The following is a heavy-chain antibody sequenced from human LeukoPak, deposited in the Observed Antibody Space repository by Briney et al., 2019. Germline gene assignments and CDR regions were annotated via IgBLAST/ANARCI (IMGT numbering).Heavy chain of an antibody. CDR2: IIGSGGST. CDR1: GFTFSTYG. CDR3: AKGFYGSRYWYFDR. J-gene: IGHJ2*01. D-gene: IGHD3-10*01. Sequence: GGSLRLSCEASGFTFSTYGINWVRQAPGEGLEWVSTIIGSGGSTYDADSVKGRFTISRDNSRNTLYLQMNSLRAEDTAVYYCAKGFYGSRYWYFDRWGRGTLVTVSS. V-gene: IGHV3-23*01.